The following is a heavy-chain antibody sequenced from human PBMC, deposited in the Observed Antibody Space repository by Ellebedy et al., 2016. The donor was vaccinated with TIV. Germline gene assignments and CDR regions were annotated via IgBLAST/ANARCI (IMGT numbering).Heavy chain of an antibody. Sequence: PGGSLRLSCAASGFTFSSYAMSWVRQAPGKGLEWVSAISGSGGSTYYADSVKGRFTISRDNSKNTLYLQMNSLRAEDTAVYYCARDYGQWGQYGMDVWGQGTTVTVSS. D-gene: IGHD1-26*01. CDR3: ARDYGQWGQYGMDV. CDR2: ISGSGGST. V-gene: IGHV3-23*01. CDR1: GFTFSSYA. J-gene: IGHJ6*02.